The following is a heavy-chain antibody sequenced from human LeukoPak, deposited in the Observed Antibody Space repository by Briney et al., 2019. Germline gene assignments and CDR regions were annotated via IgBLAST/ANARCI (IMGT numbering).Heavy chain of an antibody. CDR3: ARWWDHYGGGWGFDY. CDR1: GVSICGYF. J-gene: IGHJ4*02. CDR2: IYNSGTT. D-gene: IGHD3-10*01. V-gene: IGHV4-59*08. Sequence: PSETLSLTCTVSGVSICGYFWSWVPQPAGKQLKWIGYIYNSGTTAYNPSLKSRVTISADTSKHQFSLRLSSVTAADTAVYYCARWWDHYGGGWGFDYWGQGTLVTVSS.